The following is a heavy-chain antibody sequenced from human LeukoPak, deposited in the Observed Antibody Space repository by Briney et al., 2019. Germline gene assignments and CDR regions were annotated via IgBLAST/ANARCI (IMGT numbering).Heavy chain of an antibody. CDR3: AKGRKRTTVTTFDY. D-gene: IGHD4-17*01. CDR1: EFTFSSYA. V-gene: IGHV3-23*01. CDR2: ISGSGGST. Sequence: GGSLRLSCAASEFTFSSYAMSWVRQAPGKGLEWVSAISGSGGSTYYADSVKGRFTISRDNSKNTLYLQMNSLRAEDTAVYYCAKGRKRTTVTTFDYWGQGTLVTVSP. J-gene: IGHJ4*02.